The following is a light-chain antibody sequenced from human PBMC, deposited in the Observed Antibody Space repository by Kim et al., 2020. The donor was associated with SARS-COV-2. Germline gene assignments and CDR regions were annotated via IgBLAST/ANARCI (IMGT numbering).Light chain of an antibody. V-gene: IGKV1-16*02. J-gene: IGKJ4*01. CDR3: QHFKSYPLT. CDR2: GAS. Sequence: ASVGDRVIITCRASQDISKYLVGCQQKPGEAPKSLIYGASSLQSGVPSKFSGSGSGTDFTLTISSLQPEDSATYYCQHFKSYPLTFGGGTKVDIK. CDR1: QDISKY.